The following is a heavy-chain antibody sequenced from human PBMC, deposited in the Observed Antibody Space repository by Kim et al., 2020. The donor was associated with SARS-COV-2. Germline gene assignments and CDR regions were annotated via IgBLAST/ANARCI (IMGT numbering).Heavy chain of an antibody. V-gene: IGHV1-69*13. J-gene: IGHJ5*02. CDR3: ARVRGGGGWFDP. Sequence: SVKVSCKASGGTFSSYAISWVRQAPGQGLEWIGGIIPIFGTANYAQKFQGRVTITADESTSTAYMELSSLRSEDTAVYYCARVRGGGGWFDPWGQGTLVTVSS. CDR2: IIPIFGTA. CDR1: GGTFSSYA. D-gene: IGHD3-10*01.